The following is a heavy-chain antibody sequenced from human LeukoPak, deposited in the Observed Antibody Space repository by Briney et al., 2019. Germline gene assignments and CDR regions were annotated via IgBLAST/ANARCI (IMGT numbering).Heavy chain of an antibody. V-gene: IGHV3-33*01. CDR2: IWYDGSNE. J-gene: IGHJ6*02. Sequence: GSLRLSCAASGFTFSSYGMHWVLQAPGKGLEWVAAIWYDGSNEQYADSVKGRFTISRDSTKNTLYLQMNGLRVEDTAVYYCARESGHGMDVWGQGTTVTVSS. CDR3: ARESGHGMDV. CDR1: GFTFSSYG. D-gene: IGHD3-10*01.